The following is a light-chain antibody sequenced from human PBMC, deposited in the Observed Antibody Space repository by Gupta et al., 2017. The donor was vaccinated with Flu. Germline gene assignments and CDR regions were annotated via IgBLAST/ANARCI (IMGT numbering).Light chain of an antibody. J-gene: IGKJ2*01. CDR2: AAS. CDR1: QNIANY. CDR3: QQTYNFPRT. V-gene: IGKV1-39*01. Sequence: PLSLSASIGDRVTITCRASQNIANYLNWYQQRPGKAPKPLLYAASTLQSGVPSRFSGSGSGTDFALTINGLQPEDFAIYYCQQTYNFPRTFGQGTRVEI.